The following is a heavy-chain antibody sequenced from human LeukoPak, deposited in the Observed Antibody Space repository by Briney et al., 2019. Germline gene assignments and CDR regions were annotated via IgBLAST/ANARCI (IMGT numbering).Heavy chain of an antibody. Sequence: GRSLRISCAASGITFSSYAMHWVRQAPGKGLEWVAVISYDGSNKYYADSVKGRFTISRDNSKHTLYLQMNSLRAEDTAVYYCARGRGGDGNWYFDLWGRGTLVTVSS. V-gene: IGHV3-30*04. D-gene: IGHD3-16*01. CDR1: GITFSSYA. J-gene: IGHJ2*01. CDR2: ISYDGSNK. CDR3: ARGRGGDGNWYFDL.